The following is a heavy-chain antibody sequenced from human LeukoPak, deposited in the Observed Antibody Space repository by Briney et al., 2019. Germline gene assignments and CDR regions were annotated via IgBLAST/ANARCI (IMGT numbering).Heavy chain of an antibody. Sequence: SETLSLTCTVSGGSISSYYWSWIRQPPGKGLEWIGYIYYSGSTNYNPSLKSRVTISVDTSKNQFSLKLSSVTAADTAVYYCATGYYDSSGYYLPDAFDIWGQGTMVTVSS. CDR3: ATGYYDSSGYYLPDAFDI. CDR2: IYYSGST. V-gene: IGHV4-59*01. CDR1: GGSISSYY. J-gene: IGHJ3*02. D-gene: IGHD3-22*01.